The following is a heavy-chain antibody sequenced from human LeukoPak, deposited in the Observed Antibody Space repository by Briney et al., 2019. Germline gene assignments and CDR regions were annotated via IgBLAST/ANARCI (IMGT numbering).Heavy chain of an antibody. CDR2: IIPILGIA. Sequence: GASVKVSCKASGGTFSSYAISWVRQAPGQGLEWMGRIIPILGIANYAQKFQGRVTITADKSTSTAYMELSSLRSEDTAVYYCARADSSSAVHRLNWFDPWGQGTLVTVSS. CDR1: GGTFSSYA. V-gene: IGHV1-69*04. CDR3: ARADSSSAVHRLNWFDP. J-gene: IGHJ5*02. D-gene: IGHD6-6*01.